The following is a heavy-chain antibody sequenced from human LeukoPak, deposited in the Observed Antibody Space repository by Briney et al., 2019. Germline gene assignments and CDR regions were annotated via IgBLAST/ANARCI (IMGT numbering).Heavy chain of an antibody. Sequence: ASVRVSFKASVYIFTNFGISWVRQAPGQGLEWMGWISAYNGHRNYAQKFQDRLTVTTNTSATTAYMELTGLTSDDTGVYYCARDRSSSSLWGQGTLVTISS. CDR2: ISAYNGHR. CDR1: VYIFTNFG. V-gene: IGHV1-18*01. D-gene: IGHD6-6*01. J-gene: IGHJ4*02. CDR3: ARDRSSSSL.